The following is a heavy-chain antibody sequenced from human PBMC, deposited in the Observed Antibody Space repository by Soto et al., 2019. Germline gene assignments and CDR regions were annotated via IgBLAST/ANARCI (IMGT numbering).Heavy chain of an antibody. Sequence: SETLSLTCAVYGGSFSGYYWSWIRQPPGKGLEWIGEINHSGSTNYNPSLKSRVTISVDTSKNQFSLKLSSVTAADTAVYYCARREYQLLGGWFDPWGQGTLVTVSS. V-gene: IGHV4-34*01. J-gene: IGHJ5*02. CDR3: ARREYQLLGGWFDP. CDR1: GGSFSGYY. CDR2: INHSGST. D-gene: IGHD2-2*01.